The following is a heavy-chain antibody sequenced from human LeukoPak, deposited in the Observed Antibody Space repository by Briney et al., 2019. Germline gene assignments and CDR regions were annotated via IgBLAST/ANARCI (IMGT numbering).Heavy chain of an antibody. J-gene: IGHJ3*02. D-gene: IGHD6-19*01. CDR2: IYYSGST. Sequence: SETLSLTCTVSGGSISSSSYYRGWIRQPPGKGLEWIGSIYYSGSTYYNPSLKSRVTISVDTSKNQFSLKLSSVTAADTAVYYCARDSGSSGRTDAFDIWGQGTMVTVSS. CDR3: ARDSGSSGRTDAFDI. CDR1: GGSISSSSYY. V-gene: IGHV4-39*07.